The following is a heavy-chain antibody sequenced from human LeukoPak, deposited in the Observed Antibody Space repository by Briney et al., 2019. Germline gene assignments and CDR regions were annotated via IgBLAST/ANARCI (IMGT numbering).Heavy chain of an antibody. CDR3: ARGRYSSGPDY. CDR2: INHSGST. CDR1: GGSFSGYY. J-gene: IGHJ4*02. Sequence: SETLSLTCAVYGGSFSGYYWSWIRQPPGKGLEWIGEINHSGSTNYNPSLKSRVTISVDTSKNQFSLKLSSVTAADTAVYYCARGRYSSGPDYWGQGTLVTVSS. V-gene: IGHV4-34*01. D-gene: IGHD6-19*01.